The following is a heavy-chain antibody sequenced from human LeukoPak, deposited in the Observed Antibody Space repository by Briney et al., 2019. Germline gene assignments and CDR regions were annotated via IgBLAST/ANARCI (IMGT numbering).Heavy chain of an antibody. V-gene: IGHV4-59*01. Sequence: PSETLSLTCTVSGGSTSTYYWIWIRHPPGKGLEWIGYVYYSGRTRYNPSLESRLAMSIDTSKNQFSLNLTSVTAAETAMYYCARDYNNYIVDHWGQGALVTVSS. D-gene: IGHD3-10*01. CDR2: VYYSGRT. J-gene: IGHJ4*02. CDR1: GGSTSTYY. CDR3: ARDYNNYIVDH.